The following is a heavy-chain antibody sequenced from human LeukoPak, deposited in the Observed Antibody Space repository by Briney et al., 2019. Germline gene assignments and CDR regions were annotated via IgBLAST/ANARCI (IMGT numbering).Heavy chain of an antibody. D-gene: IGHD1-14*01. J-gene: IGHJ4*02. CDR3: ARLGPRQVYDY. V-gene: IGHV3-7*05. CDR1: ALTFSSYW. CDR2: IKQDGSQK. Sequence: GGSLRLSCAASALTFSSYWMSWVRQAPGKGLQWVANIKQDGSQKYYVDSVKGRFTISRDNAMNSLYLQMDSLRSDDTAVYYCARLGPRQVYDYWGQGTLVTVSS.